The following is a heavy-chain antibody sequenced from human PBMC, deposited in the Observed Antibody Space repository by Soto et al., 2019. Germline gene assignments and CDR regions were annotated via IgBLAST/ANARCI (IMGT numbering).Heavy chain of an antibody. CDR3: AREPRSSGYVVD. Sequence: PSETLSLTCTVSGGSFSSGNYYWSWIRQHPGKGLEWIGYIYYSGSTYYNPSLKSRVTISLDTSKNQFSLNLSSVTAADTAVYYCAREPRSSGYVVDWGQGTLVIFSS. CDR2: IYYSGST. V-gene: IGHV4-31*03. CDR1: GGSFSSGNYY. D-gene: IGHD3-22*01. J-gene: IGHJ4*02.